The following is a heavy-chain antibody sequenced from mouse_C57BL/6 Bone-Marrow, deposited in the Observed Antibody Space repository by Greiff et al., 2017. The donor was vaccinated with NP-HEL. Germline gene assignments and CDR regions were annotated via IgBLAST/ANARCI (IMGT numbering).Heavy chain of an antibody. CDR1: GYTFTSYW. V-gene: IGHV1-69*01. Sequence: QVQLQQPGAELVMPGASVQLSCKASGYTFTSYWMHWVKQRPGQGLEWIGEIDPSDSYTNYNQKFKGKSTLTVDKSSSTAYMQLSSLTSEDSAVYYCAREGLGPYFDYWGQGTTLTVSS. CDR2: IDPSDSYT. D-gene: IGHD4-1*01. CDR3: AREGLGPYFDY. J-gene: IGHJ2*01.